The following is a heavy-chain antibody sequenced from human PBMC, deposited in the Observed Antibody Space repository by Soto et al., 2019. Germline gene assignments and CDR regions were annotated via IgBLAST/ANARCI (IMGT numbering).Heavy chain of an antibody. CDR3: ARNIVVVPAANYGMDV. J-gene: IGHJ6*02. Sequence: GESLKISCKGSGYSFTSYWISWVRQMPGKGLEWMGRIDPSDSYTNYSPSLQGHVTISADKSISTAYLQWSSLKASDTAMYYCARNIVVVPAANYGMDVWGQGTTVTVSS. CDR1: GYSFTSYW. V-gene: IGHV5-10-1*01. D-gene: IGHD2-2*01. CDR2: IDPSDSYT.